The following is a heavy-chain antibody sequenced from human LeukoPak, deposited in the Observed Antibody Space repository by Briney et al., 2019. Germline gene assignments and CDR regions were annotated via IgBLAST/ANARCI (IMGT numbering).Heavy chain of an antibody. J-gene: IGHJ5*02. V-gene: IGHV1-46*01. CDR1: GYTFTIYG. CDR2: INPSGGST. D-gene: IGHD3-3*01. Sequence: ASVKVSCKASGYTFTIYGISWVRQAPGQGLECMGIINPSGGSTSYAQKLQGRVTMTRDTSTSTVYMELSSLRSEDTAVYYCARDSRITIFGVVIGYNWFDPWGQGTLVTVSS. CDR3: ARDSRITIFGVVIGYNWFDP.